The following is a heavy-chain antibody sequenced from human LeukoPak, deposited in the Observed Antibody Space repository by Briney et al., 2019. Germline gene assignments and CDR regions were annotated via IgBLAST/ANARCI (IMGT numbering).Heavy chain of an antibody. Sequence: SETLSLTCTVSGYSISSGYYWGWIRQPPGKGLEWIGYIYHSGSTYYNPSLKSRVTISVDRSKNQFSLKLSSVTAADTAVYYCARDLDAFDIWGQGTMVTVSS. CDR3: ARDLDAFDI. CDR2: IYHSGST. J-gene: IGHJ3*02. CDR1: GYSISSGYY. V-gene: IGHV4-38-2*02.